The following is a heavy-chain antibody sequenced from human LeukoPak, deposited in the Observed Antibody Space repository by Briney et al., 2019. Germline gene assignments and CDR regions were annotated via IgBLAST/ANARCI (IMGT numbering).Heavy chain of an antibody. J-gene: IGHJ6*03. CDR1: GYTFTGYY. Sequence: ASVKVSCMASGYTFTGYYMRWVRQAPGQGLEWMGWINPNSGGTNYAQKFQGRVTMTRDTSISTAYMELSRLRSDDTAVYYCAIVSSGNYYYYYMDVWGKGTTVTVSS. CDR2: INPNSGGT. CDR3: AIVSSGNYYYYYMDV. V-gene: IGHV1-2*02. D-gene: IGHD6-19*01.